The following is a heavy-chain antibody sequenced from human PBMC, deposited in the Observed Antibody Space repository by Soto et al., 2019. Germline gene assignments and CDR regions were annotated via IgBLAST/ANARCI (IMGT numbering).Heavy chain of an antibody. V-gene: IGHV1-58*01. CDR3: ARGGGLWFGELLSLYYFDY. CDR1: GFTFTSSA. D-gene: IGHD3-10*01. Sequence: SVKVSCKASGFTFTSSAVQWVRQARGQRLEWIGWIVVGSGNTNYAQKLQGRVTMTTDTSTSTAYMELRSLRSDDTAVYYCARGGGLWFGELLSLYYFDYWGQGTLVTVSS. CDR2: IVVGSGNT. J-gene: IGHJ4*02.